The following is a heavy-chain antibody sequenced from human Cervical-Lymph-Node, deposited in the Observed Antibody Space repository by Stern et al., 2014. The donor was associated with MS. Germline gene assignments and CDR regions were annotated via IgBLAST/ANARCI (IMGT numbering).Heavy chain of an antibody. V-gene: IGHV1-69*06. Sequence: QVQLMQSGAEVKKPGSSVKVSCKASGGTFTSLSINWVRQVPGQSLEWMGGIIPIFDTPHFAQKFQGSVTLTADSSTSTAYMDLHSLRSDDTAVYYCVLPSTVTTAAFDVWGRGTMVTVSS. D-gene: IGHD4-17*01. J-gene: IGHJ3*01. CDR3: VLPSTVTTAAFDV. CDR2: IIPIFDTP. CDR1: GGTFTSLS.